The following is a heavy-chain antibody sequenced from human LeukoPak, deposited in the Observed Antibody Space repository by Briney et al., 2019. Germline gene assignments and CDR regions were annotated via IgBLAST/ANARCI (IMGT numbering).Heavy chain of an antibody. CDR1: GFTFSSYS. J-gene: IGHJ4*02. D-gene: IGHD4-17*01. Sequence: GGSLRLSCAASGFTFSSYSMNWVRQAPGKGLECVSSISSSSSYIYYADSVKGRFTISRDNSKNTLYLQMNSLRAEDTAVYYCAREGRYGDYVAYYSDYWGQGTLVTVSS. CDR3: AREGRYGDYVAYYSDY. V-gene: IGHV3-21*01. CDR2: ISSSSSYI.